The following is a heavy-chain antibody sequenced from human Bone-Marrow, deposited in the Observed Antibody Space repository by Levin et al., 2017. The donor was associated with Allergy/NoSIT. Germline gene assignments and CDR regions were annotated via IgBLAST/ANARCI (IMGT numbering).Heavy chain of an antibody. CDR2: ISYDGSNK. J-gene: IGHJ4*02. V-gene: IGHV3-30*18. CDR3: AKGGVKAVAGMGRIDY. Sequence: LSLTCAASGFTFSSYGMHWVRQAPGKGLEWVAVISYDGSNKYYADSVKGRFTISRDNSKNTLYLQMNSLRAEDTAVYYCAKGGVKAVAGMGRIDYWGQGTLVTVSS. D-gene: IGHD6-19*01. CDR1: GFTFSSYG.